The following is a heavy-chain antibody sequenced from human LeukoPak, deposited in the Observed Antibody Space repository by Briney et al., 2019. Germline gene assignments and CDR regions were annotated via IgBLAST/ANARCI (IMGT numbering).Heavy chain of an antibody. D-gene: IGHD3-3*01. J-gene: IGHJ5*02. CDR3: AKEVEPLWSGSWFDP. V-gene: IGHV3-23*01. CDR1: DFRFSSYA. CDR2: IGGSGIST. Sequence: GGSLRLSCVLSDFRFSSYAMSWVRQAPGRGLEWVSGIGGSGISTFYADSVKGRFSISRDNSKNTVYLQMDSLRVEDTAVYHCAKEVEPLWSGSWFDPWGQGTLVTVSS.